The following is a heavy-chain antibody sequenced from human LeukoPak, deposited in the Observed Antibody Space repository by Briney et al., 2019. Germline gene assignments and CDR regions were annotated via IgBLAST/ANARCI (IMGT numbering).Heavy chain of an antibody. CDR1: GGSISSYY. CDR2: IYYSGST. Sequence: PSETLSLTCTVSGGSISSYYWSWIRQPPGKEREWIGYIYYSGSTNYNPSLKSRVTISVDTSKNQFSLKLSSVTAADTAMYYCARGKSSSSWFFDYWGQGILVTVSS. J-gene: IGHJ4*02. D-gene: IGHD6-13*01. CDR3: ARGKSSSSWFFDY. V-gene: IGHV4-59*01.